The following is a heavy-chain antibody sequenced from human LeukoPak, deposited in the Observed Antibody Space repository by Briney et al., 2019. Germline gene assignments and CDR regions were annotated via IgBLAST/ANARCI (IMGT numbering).Heavy chain of an antibody. CDR1: GYTFTSYA. CDR2: INAGNGNT. CDR3: ARDQGYYYGSGSRPWFDP. V-gene: IGHV1-3*01. J-gene: IGHJ5*02. Sequence: ASVKVSCKASGYTFTSYAMHWVRQAPGQRLEWMGWINAGNGNTKYSQKFQGRVTITRDTSASTAYMELSSLRSEDTAVYYCARDQGYYYGSGSRPWFDPWGQGTLVTVSS. D-gene: IGHD3-10*01.